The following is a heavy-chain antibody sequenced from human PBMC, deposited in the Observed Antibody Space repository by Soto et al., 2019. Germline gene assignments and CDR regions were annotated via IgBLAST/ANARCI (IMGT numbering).Heavy chain of an antibody. Sequence: PGGSLRLSCAASGFTFSSYAMSWVRQAPGKGLEWVSSISGGSVSTYYADSVKGRFTISRDNSRNTLYLQMNSLRAEDTAVYYCAKDMDFHPWGQGTLVTVSS. V-gene: IGHV3-23*01. CDR2: ISGGSVST. CDR1: GFTFSSYA. J-gene: IGHJ5*02. D-gene: IGHD2-2*03. CDR3: AKDMDFHP.